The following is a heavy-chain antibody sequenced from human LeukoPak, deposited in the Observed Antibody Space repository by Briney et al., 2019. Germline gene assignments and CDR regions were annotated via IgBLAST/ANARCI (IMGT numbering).Heavy chain of an antibody. V-gene: IGHV1-8*01. CDR2: MNPNSGNT. CDR3: ARAIHNTYYYDSSGSMGI. J-gene: IGHJ4*02. Sequence: ASVKVSCKASGYTFTSYDINWARQATGQGLEWMGWMNPNSGNTGYAQKFQGRVTMTRNTSISTAYMELSSLRSEDTAVYYCARAIHNTYYYDSSGSMGIWGQGTLVTVSS. D-gene: IGHD3-22*01. CDR1: GYTFTSYD.